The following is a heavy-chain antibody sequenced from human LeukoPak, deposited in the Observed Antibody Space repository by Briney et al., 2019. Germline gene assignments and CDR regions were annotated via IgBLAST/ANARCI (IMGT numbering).Heavy chain of an antibody. CDR3: ARDSWSPVAVPMFDI. CDR2: ITSGGGST. Sequence: GGSLRLSCAASGFTFSNYAMSWVRQAPGKGLEWVSAITSGGGSTFYADSVKGRFTISRDNAKNSLYLQMNSLRAEDTAVYYCARDSWSPVAVPMFDIWGQGTMVTVSS. CDR1: GFTFSNYA. D-gene: IGHD6-13*01. V-gene: IGHV3-23*01. J-gene: IGHJ3*02.